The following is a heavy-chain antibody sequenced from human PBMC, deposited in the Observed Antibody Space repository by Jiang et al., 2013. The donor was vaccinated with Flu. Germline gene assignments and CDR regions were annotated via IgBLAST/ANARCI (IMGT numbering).Heavy chain of an antibody. Sequence: RQAPGQGLEWMGIINPNVDSTNYAQKFQGRVTITRDTSTSTVYMELSSLRSEDTAVYYCARDRPLPDYWGQGTLVTVSS. D-gene: IGHD6-6*01. CDR3: ARDRPLPDY. J-gene: IGHJ4*02. CDR2: INPNVDST. V-gene: IGHV1-46*01.